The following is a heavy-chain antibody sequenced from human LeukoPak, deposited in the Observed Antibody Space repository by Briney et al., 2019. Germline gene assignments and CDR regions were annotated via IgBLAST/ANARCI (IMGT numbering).Heavy chain of an antibody. CDR1: GYTFTGYY. J-gene: IGHJ4*02. CDR2: INPNSGGT. D-gene: IGHD4-17*01. CDR3: ATRDYGDYVYFDY. V-gene: IGHV1-2*06. Sequence: GASVKVSCKASGYTFTGYYMHWVRQAPGQGLEWMGRINPNSGGTNYAQKFQGRVTMTRDTSISTAYMELSRLRSDDTAVYYCATRDYGDYVYFDYWGQGTLVTVSS.